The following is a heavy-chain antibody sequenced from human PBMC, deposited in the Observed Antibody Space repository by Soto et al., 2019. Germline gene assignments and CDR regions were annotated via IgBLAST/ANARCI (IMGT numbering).Heavy chain of an antibody. D-gene: IGHD3-3*01. V-gene: IGHV4-39*01. CDR1: GGSISSSSYY. J-gene: IGHJ3*02. Sequence: SETLSLTCTVSGGSISSSSYYWGWIRQPPGKGLEWIGSIYYSGSTYYNPSLKSRVTISVHTSKNQFSLKLSSVTAADTAVYYCARTSITIFGVVIVRLGAFDIWGQGTMVTVSS. CDR2: IYYSGST. CDR3: ARTSITIFGVVIVRLGAFDI.